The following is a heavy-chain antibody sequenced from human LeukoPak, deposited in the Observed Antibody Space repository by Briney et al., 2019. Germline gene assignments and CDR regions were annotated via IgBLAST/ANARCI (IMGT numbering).Heavy chain of an antibody. CDR3: AKEKDSSGYYYGVDY. V-gene: IGHV3-43*02. CDR1: GFTFDDYA. D-gene: IGHD3-22*01. J-gene: IGHJ4*02. Sequence: PGGSLRLSCAASGFTFDDYAMPWVRQAPGKGLEWVSLISGDGGSTYYADSVKGRFTISRDNSKNSLYLQMNSLRTEDTALYYCAKEKDSSGYYYGVDYWGQGTLVTVSS. CDR2: ISGDGGST.